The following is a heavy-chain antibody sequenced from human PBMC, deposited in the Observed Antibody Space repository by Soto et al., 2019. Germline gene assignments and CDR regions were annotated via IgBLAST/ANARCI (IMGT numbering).Heavy chain of an antibody. CDR1: GGSFSGYY. CDR2: INHSETT. Sequence: SETLSLTCAVYGGSFSGYYWSWIRQPPGKGLEWIGEINHSETTNYNPSLKSRVTISVDTSKSQFSLKLGSVTAADTAVYYCARVPLQPSDYYSGMDVWGQGTTVTVSS. J-gene: IGHJ6*02. CDR3: ARVPLQPSDYYSGMDV. D-gene: IGHD4-4*01. V-gene: IGHV4-34*01.